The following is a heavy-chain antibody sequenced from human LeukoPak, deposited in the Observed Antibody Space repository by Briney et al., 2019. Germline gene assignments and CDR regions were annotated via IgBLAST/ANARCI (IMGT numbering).Heavy chain of an antibody. CDR1: GYTFTGYY. CDR3: ARTTEGYAGGPGYSYYYYMDV. V-gene: IGHV1-2*02. CDR2: INPNSGGT. Sequence: ASVKVSCKASGYTFTGYYMHWVRQAPGQGLEWMGWINPNSGGTNYAQKFQGRVTMTRDTSISTAYMELSRLRSDDTAVYYCARTTEGYAGGPGYSYYYYMDVWGKGTTVTFSS. D-gene: IGHD5-12*01. J-gene: IGHJ6*03.